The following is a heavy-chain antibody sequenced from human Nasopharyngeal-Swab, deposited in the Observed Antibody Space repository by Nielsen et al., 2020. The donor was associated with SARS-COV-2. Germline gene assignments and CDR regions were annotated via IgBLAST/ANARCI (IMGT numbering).Heavy chain of an antibody. J-gene: IGHJ4*02. CDR2: ISSSSTTR. V-gene: IGHV3-48*04. CDR1: GFSFSTYS. CDR3: ARDARGYAFDY. Sequence: GGSLRLSCAASGFSFSTYSMNWVRQAPGKGLEWVSYISSSSTTRYYADSVKGRFTISRDNAQNSLYLQMNSLRAEDTAVYCCARDARGYAFDYWGQGTLVTVSS. D-gene: IGHD3-22*01.